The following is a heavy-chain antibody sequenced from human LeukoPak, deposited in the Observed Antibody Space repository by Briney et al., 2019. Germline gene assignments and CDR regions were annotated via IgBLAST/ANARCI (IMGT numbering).Heavy chain of an antibody. J-gene: IGHJ4*02. D-gene: IGHD4-17*01. Sequence: PGGSLRLSCAASEFTFSSLWMSWVRQAPGKGLEWVANIKQDGTEKYYVDSVKGRFTVSRDNAKNSLYLQMSSLRAEDTAVYYCARAIDYGYPGGYWGQGTLVTVSS. CDR3: ARAIDYGYPGGY. V-gene: IGHV3-7*01. CDR2: IKQDGTEK. CDR1: EFTFSSLW.